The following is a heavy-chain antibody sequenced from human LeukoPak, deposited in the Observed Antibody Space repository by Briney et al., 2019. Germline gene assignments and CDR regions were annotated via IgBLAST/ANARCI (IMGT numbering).Heavy chain of an antibody. CDR2: IKQDGSKK. V-gene: IGHV3-7*04. Sequence: GGSLRLSCAASGVTFSTYAIHWVRQAPGKGLEWVANIKQDGSKKSYVDSVKGRFTISRDNAKNSLYLQMNSLRAEDTAIYYCTRVGYIDEGIDYWGQGTLVTVSS. J-gene: IGHJ4*02. D-gene: IGHD5-24*01. CDR3: TRVGYIDEGIDY. CDR1: GVTFSTYA.